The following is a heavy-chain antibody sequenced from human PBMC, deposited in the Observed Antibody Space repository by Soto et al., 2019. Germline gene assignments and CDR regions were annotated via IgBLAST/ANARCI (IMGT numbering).Heavy chain of an antibody. CDR3: AREDQQFDT. CDR2: INLVNGNT. Sequence: QVKLVQSGAEMKEPGSSVKISCKASGYKFTSYAMHWVRQAPGQGLEWMGWINLVNGNTKYSQKLEGRVTITGDTAAATTYVVLSRLKSEDTAVYFCAREDQQFDTWGQGTQVTVSS. J-gene: IGHJ5*02. D-gene: IGHD2-2*01. V-gene: IGHV1-3*01. CDR1: GYKFTSYA.